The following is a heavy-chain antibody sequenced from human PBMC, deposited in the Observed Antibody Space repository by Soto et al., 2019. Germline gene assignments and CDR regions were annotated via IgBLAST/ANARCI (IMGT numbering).Heavy chain of an antibody. CDR1: GYTFTSYG. CDR2: ISAYNGNT. CDR3: ALTGSSSSFYYYYGMDV. V-gene: IGHV1-18*04. J-gene: IGHJ6*02. D-gene: IGHD6-6*01. Sequence: MVSCKASGYTFTSYGISWVRQAPGQGLEWMGWISAYNGNTNYAQKLQGRVTMTTDTSTSTAYMELRSLRSDDTAVYYCALTGSSSSFYYYYGMDVWGQGTTVTVSS.